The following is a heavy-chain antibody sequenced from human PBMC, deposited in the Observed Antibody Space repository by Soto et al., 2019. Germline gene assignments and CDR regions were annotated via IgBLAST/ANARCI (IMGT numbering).Heavy chain of an antibody. Sequence: EVQLVQSGAEVKKPGESLKISCKGSGYSFTSYWIGWVRQMPGKGLEWMGIIYPGDSDTRYSPSFQGQVTISADRSIRTAYLQWSSLKASDTAMYYCASVSASIYYGMDVWGQGTTVTVSS. CDR2: IYPGDSDT. CDR3: ASVSASIYYGMDV. CDR1: GYSFTSYW. V-gene: IGHV5-51*01. J-gene: IGHJ6*02. D-gene: IGHD6-25*01.